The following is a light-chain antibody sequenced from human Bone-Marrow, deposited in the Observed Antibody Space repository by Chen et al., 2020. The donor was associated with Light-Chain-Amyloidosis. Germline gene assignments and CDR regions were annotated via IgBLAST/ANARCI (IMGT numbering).Light chain of an antibody. CDR3: QVWDRSSDRPV. CDR1: NIGSTS. V-gene: IGLV3-21*02. CDR2: DDS. J-gene: IGLJ3*02. Sequence: SYVLPPPSSLSVAPGRTATIPCGGNNIGSTSVHWYQQTPGQAPLLVVYDDSDRPSGIPERLSGSNSGNTATLTISRVEAGDEADYYCQVWDRSSDRPVFGGGTKLTVL.